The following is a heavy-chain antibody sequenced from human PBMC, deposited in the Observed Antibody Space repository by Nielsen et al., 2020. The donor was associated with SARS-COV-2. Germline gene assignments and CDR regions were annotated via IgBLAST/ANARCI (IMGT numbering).Heavy chain of an antibody. CDR1: GFSFSDYS. Sequence: GESLKISCVVSGFSFSDYSMSWIRQAPGKGLEWVSYISRSGSIIQHADSVKGRFTISRDNAKNSLHLQMDNLRVEDTAVYYCAGPASWGQGTLVTVPS. CDR3: AGPAS. CDR2: ISRSGSII. D-gene: IGHD2-2*01. V-gene: IGHV3-11*01. J-gene: IGHJ5*02.